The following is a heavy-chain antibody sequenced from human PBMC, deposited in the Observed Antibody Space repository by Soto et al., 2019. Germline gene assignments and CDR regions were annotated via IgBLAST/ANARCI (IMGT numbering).Heavy chain of an antibody. V-gene: IGHV4-30-2*01. CDR2: IYQSGST. CDR1: GDSISSGGYS. CDR3: ARRPSSAWDGAFDI. D-gene: IGHD6-13*01. J-gene: IGHJ3*02. Sequence: SETLSLTWAVSGDSISSGGYSWTWIRQPPGKGLEWIGHIYQSGSTLYNPSLESRVAISVDKSKNLFSLDLSSVTAADTAVYYCARRPSSAWDGAFDIWGQGTMVTVSS.